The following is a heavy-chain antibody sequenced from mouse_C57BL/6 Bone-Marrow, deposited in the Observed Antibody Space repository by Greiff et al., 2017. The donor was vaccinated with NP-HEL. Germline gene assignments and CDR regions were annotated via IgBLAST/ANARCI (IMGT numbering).Heavy chain of an antibody. Sequence: VQLKESGGGLVKPGGSLKLSCAASGFTFSDYGMHWVRQAPEKGLEWVAYISSGSSTIYYADTVKGRFTLSRDNAKNTLFLQMTNLRSEGTAMYYCARNGNYVDYWGHGTTLTVSS. CDR2: ISSGSSTI. J-gene: IGHJ2*01. V-gene: IGHV5-17*01. CDR3: ARNGNYVDY. CDR1: GFTFSDYG. D-gene: IGHD2-1*01.